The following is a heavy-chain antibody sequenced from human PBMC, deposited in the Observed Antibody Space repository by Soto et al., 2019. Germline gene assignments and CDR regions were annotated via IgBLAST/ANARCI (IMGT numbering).Heavy chain of an antibody. Sequence: SSETLYLTCTVSGGSISSSSYYWGWIRQPPGKGLEWIGSIYYSGSTYYNPSLKSRVTISVDTSKNQFSLKLSSVTAADTAVYYCARHRPHPIAARPRVDYYYYMDVWGKGTTVTVSS. CDR3: ARHRPHPIAARPRVDYYYYMDV. CDR2: IYYSGST. V-gene: IGHV4-39*01. D-gene: IGHD6-6*01. J-gene: IGHJ6*03. CDR1: GGSISSSSYY.